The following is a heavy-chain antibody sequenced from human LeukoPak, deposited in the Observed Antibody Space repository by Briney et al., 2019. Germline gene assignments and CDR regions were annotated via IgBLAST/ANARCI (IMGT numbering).Heavy chain of an antibody. J-gene: IGHJ5*02. D-gene: IGHD2-2*02. CDR2: INPGDSDT. CDR1: GYSFTSYW. V-gene: IGHV5-51*01. Sequence: GESLKISCKGSGYSFTSYWIGWVRQMPGKGLEWMGIINPGDSDTRYSPSFQGQVTFSADKSISTAYLQWTSLKASDTAIYYCARLADIVVIPAAIWGFNWFDPWGQGTLVTVSS. CDR3: ARLADIVVIPAAIWGFNWFDP.